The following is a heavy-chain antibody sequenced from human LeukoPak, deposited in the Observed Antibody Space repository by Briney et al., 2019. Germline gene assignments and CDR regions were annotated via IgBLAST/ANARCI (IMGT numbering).Heavy chain of an antibody. V-gene: IGHV1-69*13. CDR2: IIPIFGTA. CDR3: ARGSMYYDFWSGYYKGGVPEYYYYMDV. CDR1: GYTFTSYD. Sequence: GASVKVSCKASGYTFTSYDINWVRQATGQGLEWMGGIIPIFGTANYAQKFQGRVTITADESTSTAYMELSSLRSEDTAVYYCARGSMYYDFWSGYYKGGVPEYYYYMDVWGKGTTVTVSS. J-gene: IGHJ6*03. D-gene: IGHD3-3*01.